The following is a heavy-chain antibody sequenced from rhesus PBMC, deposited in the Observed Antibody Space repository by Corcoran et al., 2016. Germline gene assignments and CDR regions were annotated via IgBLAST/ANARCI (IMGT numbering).Heavy chain of an antibody. D-gene: IGHD3-16*01. CDR1: GFTFSSYD. CDR3: TRDWISVVITTPYGLDS. CDR2: ISYTGKTI. V-gene: IGHV3-136*01. Sequence: EVQLVESGGGLVQPGGSLRLSCAASGFTFSSYDLSWVRQAPGTGLEWVSYISYTGKTIYYADSVKGRFTISRDNDKNSLSLQMSSLRAEDTAVYYCTRDWISVVITTPYGLDSWGQGVVVTVSS. J-gene: IGHJ6*01.